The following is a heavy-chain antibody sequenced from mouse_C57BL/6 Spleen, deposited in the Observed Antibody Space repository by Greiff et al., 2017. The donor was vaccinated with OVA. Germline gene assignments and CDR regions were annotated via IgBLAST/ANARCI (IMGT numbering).Heavy chain of an antibody. CDR2: ISSGSSTI. V-gene: IGHV5-17*01. J-gene: IGHJ4*01. Sequence: EVKLVESGGGLVKPGGSLKLSCAASGFTFSDYGMHWVRQAPEKGLEWVAYISSGSSTIYYADTVTGRFTISRDNAKNPLFLQMTSLRSENTAMYYCARPSYYDYAMDYWGQGTSVTVSS. CDR3: ARPSYYDYAMDY. CDR1: GFTFSDYG. D-gene: IGHD1-1*01.